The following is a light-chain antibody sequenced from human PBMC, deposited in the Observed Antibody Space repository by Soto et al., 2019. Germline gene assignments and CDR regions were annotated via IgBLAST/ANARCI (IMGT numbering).Light chain of an antibody. CDR1: SSDVGGYNY. V-gene: IGLV2-14*01. CDR2: EVS. CDR3: SSYTSSSTLYV. J-gene: IGLJ1*01. Sequence: QSAMTQPASVSGTPGQAIAISCTRTSSDVGGYNYVSWYQQHPGKAPKLMIYEVSNRPSGVSNRFSGSKSGNTAYLTISELQAEEEADYSCSSYTSSSTLYVFGTGTKVSV.